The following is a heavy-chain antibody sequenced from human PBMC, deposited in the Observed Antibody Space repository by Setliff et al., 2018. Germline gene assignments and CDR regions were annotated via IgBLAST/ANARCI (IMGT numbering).Heavy chain of an antibody. J-gene: IGHJ4*02. CDR1: GASLNSGTYY. D-gene: IGHD1-1*01. CDR2: IYYRGDT. Sequence: KPSETLSLTCTVSGASLNSGTYYWGWIRQPPGKGLEWIGRIYYRGDTYCNASLKGRLTISVDTAQNQFSLRLTSVTAADTAVYYCARTGTYRYFDYWGQGALVTVSS. V-gene: IGHV4-39*01. CDR3: ARTGTYRYFDY.